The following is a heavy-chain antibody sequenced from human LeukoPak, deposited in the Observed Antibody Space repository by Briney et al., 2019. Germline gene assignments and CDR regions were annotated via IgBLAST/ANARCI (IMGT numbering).Heavy chain of an antibody. CDR2: INHSGST. D-gene: IGHD3-10*01. J-gene: IGHJ4*02. Sequence: SETLSLTCAVYGGSFSGYYWSWIRQPPGKGLEWIGGINHSGSTNYNPSLKSRVTISVDTSKNQFSLKLSSVTAADTAVYYCARVRYYGSGSYPVPHTPFDYWGQGTLATVSS. CDR1: GGSFSGYY. CDR3: ARVRYYGSGSYPVPHTPFDY. V-gene: IGHV4-34*01.